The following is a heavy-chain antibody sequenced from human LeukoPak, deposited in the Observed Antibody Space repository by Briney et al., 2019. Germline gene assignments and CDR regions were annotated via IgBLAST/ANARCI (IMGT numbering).Heavy chain of an antibody. CDR2: ISWNSGSI. D-gene: IGHD4-23*01. CDR1: GFTFDDYA. V-gene: IGHV3-9*01. CDR3: AKGDYGGNLRYEHFQY. J-gene: IGHJ1*01. Sequence: GGSLRLSCAASGFTFDDYAMHWVRQAPGKGLEWVSGISWNSGSIDYADSVKGRFTISRDNAKNSLYLQMNSLRVEDTALYYCAKGDYGGNLRYEHFQYWGQGTLVTVSS.